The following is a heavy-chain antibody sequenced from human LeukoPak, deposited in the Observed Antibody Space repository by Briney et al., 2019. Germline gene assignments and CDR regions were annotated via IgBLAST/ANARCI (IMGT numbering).Heavy chain of an antibody. J-gene: IGHJ4*02. CDR1: GFTFSNYG. CDR2: MWFDGSQK. Sequence: GGSLRLSCAASGFTFSNYGLHWVRQAPGKGLEWLAVMWFDGSQKYYADSVKGRFTISRDNSKSMLYLQMNSLRAEDTAVCYCARDITGDPPPYYFDYWGQGSLVTVSS. V-gene: IGHV3-33*01. CDR3: ARDITGDPPPYYFDY. D-gene: IGHD7-27*01.